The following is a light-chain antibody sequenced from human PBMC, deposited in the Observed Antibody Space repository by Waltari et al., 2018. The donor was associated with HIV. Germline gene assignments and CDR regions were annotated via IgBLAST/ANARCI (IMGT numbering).Light chain of an antibody. CDR2: EVR. CDR1: GSDVGSQNS. CDR3: SSYAGSYTYV. V-gene: IGLV2-8*01. J-gene: IGLJ1*01. Sequence: QSALTQPPSASGSPGQSVTISCTATGSDVGSQNSVTWYQHHPGKAPKLIIYEVRKRPSGVPDRFSGSKSGNTASLTVSGLQAEDEADYYCSSYAGSYTYVFGTGTRLTV.